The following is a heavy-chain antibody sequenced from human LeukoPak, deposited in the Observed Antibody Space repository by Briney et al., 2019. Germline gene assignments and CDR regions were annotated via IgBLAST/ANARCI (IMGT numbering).Heavy chain of an antibody. J-gene: IGHJ4*02. D-gene: IGHD6-19*01. V-gene: IGHV3-53*01. CDR1: GFAVSSNY. CDR3: AKVKGWYGDGYFDY. CDR2: IYSDGRT. Sequence: GGSLRLSCAASGFAVSSNYMNWVRQAPGRGLEWVSVIYSDGRTYYANSVKGRFTISRENSNNTVYLHMNSLRAEDTAVYYCAKVKGWYGDGYFDYWGQGTLVTVPS.